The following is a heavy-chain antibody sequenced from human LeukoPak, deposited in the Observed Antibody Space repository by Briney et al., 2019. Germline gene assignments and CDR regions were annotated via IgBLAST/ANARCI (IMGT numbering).Heavy chain of an antibody. J-gene: IGHJ6*02. V-gene: IGHV3-30*18. Sequence: PGRSLRLSCAASGFTFSSYGMHWVRQAPGKGLEWVAVISYDGSNKYYADSVKGRFTISRDNSKNTMYLQMNSLRAEDTAVYYCAKELYSWGGFGEPLTPCMDVWGQGTTVTVSS. CDR2: ISYDGSNK. D-gene: IGHD3-10*01. CDR3: AKELYSWGGFGEPLTPCMDV. CDR1: GFTFSSYG.